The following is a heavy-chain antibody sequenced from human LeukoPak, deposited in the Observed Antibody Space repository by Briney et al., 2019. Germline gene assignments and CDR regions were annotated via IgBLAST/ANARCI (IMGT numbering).Heavy chain of an antibody. CDR1: GYSISTGYY. Sequence: SETLSLTCTVSGYSISTGYYWGWIRQPPGKGLEWIGSFYHGGFTYYNPSLKSRVTISIDTSKNQFSLKLTSVTAADTAVYYCAKSETLYGASWFDPWGQGTLVSVSS. D-gene: IGHD3-3*01. CDR2: FYHGGFT. CDR3: AKSETLYGASWFDP. V-gene: IGHV4-38-2*02. J-gene: IGHJ5*02.